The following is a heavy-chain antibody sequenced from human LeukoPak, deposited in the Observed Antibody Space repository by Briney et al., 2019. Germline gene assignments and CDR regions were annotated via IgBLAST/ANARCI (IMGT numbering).Heavy chain of an antibody. CDR1: GYTFTSNY. D-gene: IGHD3-10*01. CDR3: ARASGSSAVPFDY. Sequence: ASVKVSCKASGYTFTSNYMHWVRQAPGQGLEWMGVIAPSSGTASYAQKFQGRVTMTRDTSTSTLYMELSSLTSEDTAVYYCARASGSSAVPFDYWGQGTLVTVSS. V-gene: IGHV1-46*01. CDR2: IAPSSGTA. J-gene: IGHJ4*02.